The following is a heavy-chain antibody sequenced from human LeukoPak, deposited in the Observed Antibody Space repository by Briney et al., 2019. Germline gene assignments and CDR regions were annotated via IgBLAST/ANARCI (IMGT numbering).Heavy chain of an antibody. V-gene: IGHV3-74*01. J-gene: IGHJ4*02. CDR1: GFTFSSYW. CDR2: INSDGISI. D-gene: IGHD5-24*01. Sequence: GSLRLSCAASGFTFSSYWMHWVRQAPGKGPVWVSRINSDGISISYADSVKGRFTISRDNAKNTLYLQMNSLRVDDTAVYHCAKDLGRNDYSWGQGTLVTVSS. CDR3: AKDLGRNDYS.